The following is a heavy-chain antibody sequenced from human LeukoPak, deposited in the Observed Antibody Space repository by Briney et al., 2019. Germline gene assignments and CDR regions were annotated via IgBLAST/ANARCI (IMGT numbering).Heavy chain of an antibody. V-gene: IGHV4-39*01. CDR3: ARQRADYFYYYVDV. Sequence: SETLSLTCTVSGASIGTTNYYWGWLRQPPGKGLEWIGSIYYSETTYDNPSLESRVTISIETSKNQFSLKLSSVTAADTAVYYCARQRADYFYYYVDVWGKGTTVTVS. CDR2: IYYSETT. J-gene: IGHJ6*03. CDR1: GASIGTTNYY. D-gene: IGHD3-9*01.